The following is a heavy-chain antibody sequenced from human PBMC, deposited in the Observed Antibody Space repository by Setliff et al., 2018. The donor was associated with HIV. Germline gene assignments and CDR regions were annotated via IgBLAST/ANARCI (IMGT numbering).Heavy chain of an antibody. CDR2: ISADNGNR. CDR1: GYTFTNYG. Sequence: ASVKVSCKASGYTFTNYGISWVRQAPGQGLEWMGWISADNGNRKNAQKFQGRVTITADESSSTAYMELSSLRSGDTAVYYCATGGYYYYDKSDYYYHVDVWGKGTTVTV. CDR3: ATGGYYYYDKSDYYYHVDV. D-gene: IGHD3-22*01. J-gene: IGHJ6*03. V-gene: IGHV1-18*01.